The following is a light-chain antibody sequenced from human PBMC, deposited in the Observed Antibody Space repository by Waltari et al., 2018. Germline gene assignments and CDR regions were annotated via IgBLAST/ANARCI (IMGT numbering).Light chain of an antibody. CDR1: NSDLGSYSY. CDR2: DLT. J-gene: IGLJ2*01. V-gene: IGLV2-14*01. CDR3: SSYTGRGTVI. Sequence: QSVLTQPESVSGSPGQPITISCTGTNSDLGSYSYVSWYQQYPGKAPKLIIYDLTERPSGVSTRFSGSKSGNTASLTISGLQADDEADYFCSSYTGRGTVIFGRGTMVTVL.